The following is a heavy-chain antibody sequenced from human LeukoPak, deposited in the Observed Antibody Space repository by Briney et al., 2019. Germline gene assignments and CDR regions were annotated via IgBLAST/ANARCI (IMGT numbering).Heavy chain of an antibody. V-gene: IGHV3-23*01. CDR3: AKDVKSDGVWDVDH. CDR1: GFNFRAYT. J-gene: IGHJ4*02. D-gene: IGHD4-17*01. Sequence: PGGSLRLSCAGYGFNFRAYTMNWVRQAPGQGLQWVSGIYGSGEGQTFYADSVRGRFTISRDDSRNLVFLHMDSLRAEDTALYYCAKDVKSDGVWDVDHWGRGTLVTVSS. CDR2: IYGSGEGQT.